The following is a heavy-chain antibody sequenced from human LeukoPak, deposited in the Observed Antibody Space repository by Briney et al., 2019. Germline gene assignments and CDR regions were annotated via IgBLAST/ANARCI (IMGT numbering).Heavy chain of an antibody. D-gene: IGHD6-13*01. CDR2: IKQDGSEK. CDR3: APPPIAATGN. CDR1: GFIFSNYN. J-gene: IGHJ4*02. V-gene: IGHV3-7*01. Sequence: PGGSLRLSCAASGFIFSNYNLNWVRQAPGKGLEWVANIKQDGSEKYYVDSVKGRFTISRDNAKKSVYLQMNSLRAEDTAVYYCAPPPIAATGNWGQGTLVPVSS.